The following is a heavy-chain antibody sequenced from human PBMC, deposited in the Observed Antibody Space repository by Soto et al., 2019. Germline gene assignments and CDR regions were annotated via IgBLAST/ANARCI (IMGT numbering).Heavy chain of an antibody. V-gene: IGHV1-18*01. CDR2: ISAYNGNT. CDR3: AGAGDYYDSNGCLDD. D-gene: IGHD3-22*01. Sequence: RASVKVSCKSSGYTFTSYGISWVRQAPGQGLEWMGWISAYNGNTNYAQKLQGRVTMTTDTSTSTAYMELRSLRSDDTAVYYCAGAGDYYDSNGCLDDWGQGTLVTVSS. CDR1: GYTFTSYG. J-gene: IGHJ4*02.